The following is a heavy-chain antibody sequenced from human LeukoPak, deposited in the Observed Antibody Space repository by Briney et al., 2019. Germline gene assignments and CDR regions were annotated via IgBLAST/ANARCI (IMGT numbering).Heavy chain of an antibody. CDR1: GFTFSSYG. Sequence: PGGSLRLSCAASGFTFSSYGMHWVRQAPGKGLEWVAVISYDGSNKYYADSVKGRFTISRDDSKNTLSLQMNSLRVEDTATYYCARDLAWGAFDYWGQGTLVTVSS. J-gene: IGHJ4*02. CDR3: ARDLAWGAFDY. V-gene: IGHV3-30*03. CDR2: ISYDGSNK. D-gene: IGHD7-27*01.